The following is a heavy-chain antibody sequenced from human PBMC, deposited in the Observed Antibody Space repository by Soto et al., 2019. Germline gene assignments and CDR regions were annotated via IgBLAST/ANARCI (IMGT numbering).Heavy chain of an antibody. CDR3: AKVGPSYYYGMDV. Sequence: TGGSLRLSCAASGLDFSSEVMCWVRQAPGKGLEWVSSISGSGRTIYHADSMRGRFAISRDNSKNSLYLQLNNLRVDDTAVYYCAKVGPSYYYGMDVWGQGTTVTVFS. V-gene: IGHV3-23*01. D-gene: IGHD1-26*01. J-gene: IGHJ6*02. CDR2: ISGSGRTI. CDR1: GLDFSSEV.